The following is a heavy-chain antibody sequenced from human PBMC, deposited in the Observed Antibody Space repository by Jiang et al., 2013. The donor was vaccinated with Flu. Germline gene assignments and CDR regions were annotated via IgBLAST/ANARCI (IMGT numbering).Heavy chain of an antibody. CDR2: ISGHGDET. CDR1: GLTFKNHA. V-gene: IGHV3-23*04. CDR3: AKGGHASFFDI. Sequence: QLVESGGDLVQPGGSLGLSCAASGLTFKNHAMTWVRQAPRKGAGNGVATISGHGDETFYADSVRGRFTVSRDNSKNTVYFQMTSLRVDDTAVYYCAKGGHASFFDIWGRGTVVTVSS. D-gene: IGHD5-12*01. J-gene: IGHJ3*02.